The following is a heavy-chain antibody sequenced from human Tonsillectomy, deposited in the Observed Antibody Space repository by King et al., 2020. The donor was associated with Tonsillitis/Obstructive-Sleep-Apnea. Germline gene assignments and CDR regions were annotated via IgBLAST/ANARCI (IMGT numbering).Heavy chain of an antibody. D-gene: IGHD3-22*01. J-gene: IGHJ4*02. CDR2: INHSGST. CDR3: ARNHEYYYDSSGYYYTFDY. Sequence: VQLQQWGAGLLKPSETLSLTCAVYGGSFSGYYWSWLRQPPGKGLEWIGEINHSGSTNYNPSLKSRVTISVDTSKNQFSLKLSSVTAADTAVYYCARNHEYYYDSSGYYYTFDYWGQGTLVTVSS. V-gene: IGHV4-34*01. CDR1: GGSFSGYY.